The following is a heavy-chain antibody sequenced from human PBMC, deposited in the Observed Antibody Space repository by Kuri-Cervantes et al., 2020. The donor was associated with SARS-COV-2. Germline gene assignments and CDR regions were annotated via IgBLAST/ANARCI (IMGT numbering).Heavy chain of an antibody. D-gene: IGHD3-3*01. Sequence: ASVKVSCKASGYTFTNYYIYWVRQAPGQGLEWMGIINPSSGGTSDAQKFQGRVTMTRDTSTSTVYVELSSLRSGDTAVYYCARASRYDFWSGTPPDNWFDPWGQGTLVTVSS. V-gene: IGHV1-46*01. J-gene: IGHJ5*02. CDR3: ARASRYDFWSGTPPDNWFDP. CDR1: GYTFTNYY. CDR2: INPSSGGT.